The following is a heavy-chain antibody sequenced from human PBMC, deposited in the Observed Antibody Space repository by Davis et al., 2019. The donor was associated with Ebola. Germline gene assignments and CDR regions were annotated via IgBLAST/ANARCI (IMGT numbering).Heavy chain of an antibody. CDR2: ISAYNGNT. V-gene: IGHV1-18*01. CDR1: GYTFTSYG. D-gene: IGHD6-13*01. Sequence: ASVKVSCKASGYTFTSYGISWVRQAPGQGLEWMGWISAYNGNTNYAQKLQGRVTMTTDTSTSTAYMELRSLRSDDTAVYYCARFTAGVYYYYGMDVWGQGTTVTVSS. J-gene: IGHJ6*02. CDR3: ARFTAGVYYYYGMDV.